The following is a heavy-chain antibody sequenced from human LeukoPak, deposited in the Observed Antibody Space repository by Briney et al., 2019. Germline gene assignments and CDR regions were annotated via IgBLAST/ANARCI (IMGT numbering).Heavy chain of an antibody. D-gene: IGHD1-26*01. CDR1: GYTFTSYD. Sequence: ASVKVSCKASGYTFTSYDINWVRQATGQGLEWMGWMNPNSGNTGYAQKFQGRVTITRNTSISTAYMELSSLRAEDTAVYYCARTYSGTLWVLDYWGQGTLVTVSS. CDR3: ARTYSGTLWVLDY. V-gene: IGHV1-8*03. CDR2: MNPNSGNT. J-gene: IGHJ4*02.